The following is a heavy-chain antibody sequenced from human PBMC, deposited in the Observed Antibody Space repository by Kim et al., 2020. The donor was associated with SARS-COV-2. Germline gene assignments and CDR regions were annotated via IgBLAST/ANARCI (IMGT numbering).Heavy chain of an antibody. J-gene: IGHJ6*02. V-gene: IGHV4-34*01. CDR3: ASPAVAGTTYYYYGMDV. CDR2: INHSGST. Sequence: SETLSLTCAVYGGSFSGYYWSWIRQPPGKGLEWIGEINHSGSTNYNPSLKSRVTISVDTSKNQFSLKLSSVTAADTAVYYCASPAVAGTTYYYYGMDVWGQGTTVTVSS. D-gene: IGHD6-19*01. CDR1: GGSFSGYY.